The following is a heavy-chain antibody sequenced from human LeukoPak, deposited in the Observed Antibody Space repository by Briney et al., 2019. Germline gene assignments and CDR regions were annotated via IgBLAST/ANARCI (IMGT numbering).Heavy chain of an antibody. Sequence: SETLSLTCTVSGGSISSSSYYWGWIRQPPGKGLEWIGSIYYSGSTYYNPSLKSRVTISVDTSKNQFSLKLSSVTAADTAVYYCARAHWGLEDAFDIWGQGTMVTVSS. CDR2: IYYSGST. CDR3: ARAHWGLEDAFDI. CDR1: GGSISSSSYY. D-gene: IGHD3-16*01. J-gene: IGHJ3*02. V-gene: IGHV4-39*07.